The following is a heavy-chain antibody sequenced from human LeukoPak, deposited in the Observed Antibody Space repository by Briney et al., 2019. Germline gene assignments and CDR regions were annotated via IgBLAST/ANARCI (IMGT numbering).Heavy chain of an antibody. CDR3: AKDAQRGFDFSNSLES. J-gene: IGHJ4*02. CDR1: GFTFSHFG. CDR2: IWSDGTDK. V-gene: IGHV3-33*06. D-gene: IGHD4-11*01. Sequence: GGSLRLSCTTSGFTFSHFGMHWVRQAPGKGLEWVAVIWSDGTDKYYGDSVKGRFTISRDNSENTVYLQMNSPRVEDTAVYYCAKDAQRGFDFSNSLESWGQGTLVTVSS.